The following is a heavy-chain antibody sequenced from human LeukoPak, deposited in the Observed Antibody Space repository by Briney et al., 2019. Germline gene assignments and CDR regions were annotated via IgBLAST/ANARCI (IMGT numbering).Heavy chain of an antibody. CDR2: LSDSGGST. CDR3: AKGGAVSSKSITLVRGTRRYYYYMGV. J-gene: IGHJ6*03. CDR1: GFTFSSYG. V-gene: IGHV3-23*01. D-gene: IGHD3-10*01. Sequence: GGSLRLSCAASGFTFSSYGMSWVRQAPGKGLEWVSALSDSGGSTFCADSVKGRFTISRDNSKNTLYLQMDRLRAEDTAVYYCAKGGAVSSKSITLVRGTRRYYYYMGVWGKGTTVTISS.